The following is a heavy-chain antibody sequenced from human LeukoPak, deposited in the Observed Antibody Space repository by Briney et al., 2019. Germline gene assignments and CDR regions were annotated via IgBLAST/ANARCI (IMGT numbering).Heavy chain of an antibody. CDR1: GGSISSSNYY. V-gene: IGHV4-39*01. J-gene: IGHJ4*02. CDR2: LYYSGST. D-gene: IGHD3-3*01. Sequence: SETLSLTCTVSGGSISSSNYYWGWIRQPPGKGLEWVGSLYYSGSTYYNPSLKSRVTISVDTSKNQFSLKLSSVTAADTAVYYCARLEAYWGQGTLVTVSS. CDR3: ARLEAY.